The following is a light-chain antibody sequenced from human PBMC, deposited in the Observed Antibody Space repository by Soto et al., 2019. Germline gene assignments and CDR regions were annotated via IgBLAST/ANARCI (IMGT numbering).Light chain of an antibody. CDR2: GAS. CDR3: QQYDNWPPLT. Sequence: EIVMTQSPATLSVSPGDRATLYCRAGQNVRSNLAWYQQKFGQAPTLLIYGASTRATGIPARFRGSGSGTEFSLTISSLQSEDFAVYYCQQYDNWPPLTFGGGTKVEIK. CDR1: QNVRSN. V-gene: IGKV3-15*01. J-gene: IGKJ4*01.